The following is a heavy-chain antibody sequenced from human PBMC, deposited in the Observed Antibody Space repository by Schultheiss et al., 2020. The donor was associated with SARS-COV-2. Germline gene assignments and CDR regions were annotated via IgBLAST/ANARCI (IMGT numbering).Heavy chain of an antibody. D-gene: IGHD6-6*01. CDR1: GGSISSGGYY. Sequence: SETLSLTCTVSGGSISSGGYYWSWIRQPPGKGLEWIGYIYYSGSTYYNPSLKSRVTISVDTSKNQFSLKLSSVTAADTAVYYCARGAAGSSSSGFDYWGQGTLVTVSS. CDR2: IYYSGST. J-gene: IGHJ4*02. CDR3: ARGAAGSSSSGFDY. V-gene: IGHV4-30-4*08.